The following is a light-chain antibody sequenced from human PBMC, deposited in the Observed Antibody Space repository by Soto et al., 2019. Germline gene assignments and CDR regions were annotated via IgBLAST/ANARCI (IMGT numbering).Light chain of an antibody. CDR2: GAS. CDR3: QQYGSSPPIT. J-gene: IGKJ5*01. Sequence: EIVMTQSPATLSVSPGETTRLSCRASQSVSSSYLAWYQQKPGQAPRLLIYGASSRATGIPDRFSGSGSGTDFTLTISRLEPEDFAVYYCQQYGSSPPITFGPGTRLEIK. V-gene: IGKV3-20*01. CDR1: QSVSSSY.